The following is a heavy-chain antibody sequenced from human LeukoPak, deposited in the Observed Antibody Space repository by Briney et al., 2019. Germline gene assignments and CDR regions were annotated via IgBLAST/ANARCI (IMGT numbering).Heavy chain of an antibody. CDR1: GFTFSSYA. CDR3: ARDSGYDSRGFHY. J-gene: IGHJ4*02. V-gene: IGHV3-23*01. Sequence: GGSLRLSCAASGFTFSSYAMSWVRQAPGKGLEWVSGISGSGDNTYYADSVKGRFTISRDNAKNSLYLQMNSLRAEDTAVYYCARDSGYDSRGFHYWGQGTLVTVSS. CDR2: ISGSGDNT. D-gene: IGHD5-12*01.